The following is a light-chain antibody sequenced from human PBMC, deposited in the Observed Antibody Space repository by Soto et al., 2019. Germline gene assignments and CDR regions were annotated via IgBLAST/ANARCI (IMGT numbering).Light chain of an antibody. CDR3: QQYGSSPLT. Sequence: EIVLTPSPGTLSLSPGERATLSCRASQSVRSNYLAWYQQKPGQAPRFLIYDASSRATGIPDRFSGSGSGTDFTLTISRLEPEDFAVYYCQQYGSSPLTFGGGTKVDIK. V-gene: IGKV3-20*01. CDR2: DAS. J-gene: IGKJ4*01. CDR1: QSVRSNY.